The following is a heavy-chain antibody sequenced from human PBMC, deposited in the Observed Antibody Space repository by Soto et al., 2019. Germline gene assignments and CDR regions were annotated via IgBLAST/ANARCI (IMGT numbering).Heavy chain of an antibody. D-gene: IGHD5-18*01. CDR1: AGTFSSYA. J-gene: IGHJ6*02. V-gene: IGHV1-69*13. CDR2: IIPIFGTA. Sequence: SVKVSCKASAGTFSSYAISWVRQAPGQGLEWMGGIIPIFGTANYAQKFQGRVTITADESTSTAYMELSSLRSEDTAVYYCAREQDSYGSYYYYYGMDVWGQGTTVTVSS. CDR3: AREQDSYGSYYYYYGMDV.